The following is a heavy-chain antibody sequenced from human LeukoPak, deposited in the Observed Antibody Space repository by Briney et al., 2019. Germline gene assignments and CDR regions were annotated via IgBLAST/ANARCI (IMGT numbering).Heavy chain of an antibody. CDR2: MNPNSGGT. CDR3: APRRVAADKGFDY. Sequence: EASVKVSCKASGYTFTDYYMHWMRQAPGQGPEWMGSMNPNSGGTNYAQKFQGRVAMTRDTSITTAYMELSSLRSDDTAVYYCAPRRVAADKGFDYWGQGTLVTVSS. J-gene: IGHJ4*02. D-gene: IGHD6-19*01. V-gene: IGHV1-2*02. CDR1: GYTFTDYY.